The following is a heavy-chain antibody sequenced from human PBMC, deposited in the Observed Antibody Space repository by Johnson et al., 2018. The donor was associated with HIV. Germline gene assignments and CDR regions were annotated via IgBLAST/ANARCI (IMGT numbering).Heavy chain of an antibody. CDR1: GFTFSSYW. Sequence: VQVVESGGGLVQPGRSLRLSCAASGFTFSSYWMHWVRQAPGKGLVWVSRINSDGSSTSYADSVKGRVTISRDNAKNTLYLQMNSLKTEDTAMYYCTTDPWWNGYHAFDVWGQGTMVTVSS. CDR3: TTDPWWNGYHAFDV. CDR2: INSDGSST. D-gene: IGHD1-1*01. V-gene: IGHV3-74*01. J-gene: IGHJ3*01.